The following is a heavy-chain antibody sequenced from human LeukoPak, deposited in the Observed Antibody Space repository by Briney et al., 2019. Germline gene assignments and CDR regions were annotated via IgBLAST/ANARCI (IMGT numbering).Heavy chain of an antibody. CDR3: AREISPIVLMVYAAEYFDY. V-gene: IGHV3-7*03. J-gene: IGHJ4*02. CDR2: IKQDGSEK. Sequence: PGGSLRLSCAASGFTFSSYWMSWVRQAPGKGLEWVANIKQDGSEKYYVDSVKGRFTISRDNAKNSLYLQMNSLRAEDTAVYYCAREISPIVLMVYAAEYFDYWGQGTLVTVSS. CDR1: GFTFSSYW. D-gene: IGHD2-8*01.